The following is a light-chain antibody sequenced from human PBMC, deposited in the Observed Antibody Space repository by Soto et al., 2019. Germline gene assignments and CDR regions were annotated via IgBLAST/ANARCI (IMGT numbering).Light chain of an antibody. CDR1: QSISSW. CDR3: QQSYRTPT. CDR2: TAS. Sequence: DIQMAQYTSNLSASVGERVTITCRASQSISSWLAWYQQKPGKAPKLLIFTASTLQSGVPSRFSGSGSGTDFTLTISSLQPEDFATYYCQQSYRTPTFGQGTRLENK. J-gene: IGKJ5*01. V-gene: IGKV1-39*01.